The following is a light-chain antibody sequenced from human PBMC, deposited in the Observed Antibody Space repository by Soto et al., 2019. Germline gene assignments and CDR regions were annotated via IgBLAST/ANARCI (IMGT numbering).Light chain of an antibody. CDR2: LGS. CDR1: QSLLHSNGYTY. CDR3: MQGLQTPT. Sequence: IVMTQSPLSLPVTPGEPASISCRSSQSLLHSNGYTYLDWYLKKPGQSPQLLIYLGSNRASGVPDRFSGSGSGTDFTLKISRVEAEDVGVYYCMQGLQTPTFGGGTNLDIK. J-gene: IGKJ4*01. V-gene: IGKV2-28*01.